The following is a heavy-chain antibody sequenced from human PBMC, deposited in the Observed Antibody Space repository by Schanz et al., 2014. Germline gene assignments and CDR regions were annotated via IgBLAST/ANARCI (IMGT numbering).Heavy chain of an antibody. D-gene: IGHD3-3*01. CDR3: ARDKGGYYPFDY. CDR2: ISRSSSTI. J-gene: IGHJ4*02. V-gene: IGHV3-11*04. CDR1: GFTFSDYY. Sequence: QVQLVESGGGLVKPGGSLRLSCTASGFTFSDYYMTWIRQAPGKGLEWVSYISRSSSTIYYADSVKGRFTISRDNAKNSLYLQMNSLTADDTAVYYCARDKGGYYPFDYWGRGTLVTVSS.